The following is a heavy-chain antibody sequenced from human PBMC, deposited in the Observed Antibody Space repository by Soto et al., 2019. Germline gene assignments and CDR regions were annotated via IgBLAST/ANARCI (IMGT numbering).Heavy chain of an antibody. V-gene: IGHV1-18*01. Sequence: ASVKVSCKTSGYTFTSHGVTWVRQAPGQGLEWMGWISGYTDNTNYAQKLQGRVTMTTDTSTSTAYMELRSLRSDDTAVYYRARDQRYYYDGGGSYRWEYCGQGTLVTVSS. CDR2: ISGYTDNT. J-gene: IGHJ4*02. D-gene: IGHD3-22*01. CDR3: ARDQRYYYDGGGSYRWEY. CDR1: GYTFTSHG.